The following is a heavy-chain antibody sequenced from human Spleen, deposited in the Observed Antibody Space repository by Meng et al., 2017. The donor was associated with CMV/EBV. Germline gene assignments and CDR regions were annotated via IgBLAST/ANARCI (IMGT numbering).Heavy chain of an antibody. CDR3: ARSAGGSTFIDY. V-gene: IGHV3-21*01. CDR2: IGTISSYT. Sequence: GESLKISCAASGFSFSDYSVNWVRQAPGKGLEWVSSIGTISSYTYYADSVKGRFTISRDNAENSVVLQMNSLRAEDTAVYYCARSAGGSTFIDYWGQGTLVTVSS. J-gene: IGHJ4*02. CDR1: GFSFSDYS. D-gene: IGHD3-10*01.